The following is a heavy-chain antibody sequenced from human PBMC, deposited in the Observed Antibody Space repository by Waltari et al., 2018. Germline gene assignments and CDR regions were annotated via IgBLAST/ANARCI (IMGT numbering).Heavy chain of an antibody. D-gene: IGHD6-6*01. CDR1: GFKINYNY. V-gene: IGHV3-53*01. CDR2: IYSGGRT. J-gene: IGHJ4*01. Sequence: EVQLVESGGGLIQPGGSVRLSCAASGFKINYNYMTWVRQAPGKGLEWVSVIYSGGRTDYPLSMKGRVTISRDTYKNLVFLEMKSLRAEDTAVYYCARGESAVLDYWGHGTLVTVSS. CDR3: ARGESAVLDY.